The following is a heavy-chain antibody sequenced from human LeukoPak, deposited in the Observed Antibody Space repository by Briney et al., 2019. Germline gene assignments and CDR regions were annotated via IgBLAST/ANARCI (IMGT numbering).Heavy chain of an antibody. CDR1: GYSLTSYW. D-gene: IGHD3-10*01. V-gene: IGHV5-51*01. CDR2: IYPGDSDT. J-gene: IGHJ4*02. CDR3: ASFDYGSGSLFSPFDY. Sequence: GESLKISCKGAGYSLTSYWIGWVRQMPGKGLEWMGIIYPGDSDTRYSPSFQGQVTISADKSISTAYLQWSSLKASDTAMYYCASFDYGSGSLFSPFDYWGQGTLVTVSS.